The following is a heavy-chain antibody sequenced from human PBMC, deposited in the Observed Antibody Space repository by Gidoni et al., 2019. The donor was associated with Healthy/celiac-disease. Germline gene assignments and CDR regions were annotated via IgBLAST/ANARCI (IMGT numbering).Heavy chain of an antibody. CDR1: GGSISSSSYY. V-gene: IGHV4-39*01. J-gene: IGHJ4*02. CDR3: ARHAIYGSGSYMGP. D-gene: IGHD3-10*01. CDR2: IYYSGST. Sequence: QLQLQESGPGLVKPSETLSLTCTVSGGSISSSSYYWGWLRQPPGKGLEWIGSIYYSGSTYYNPSLESRVTISVDTSKNQFSLKLSSVTAADTAVYYCARHAIYGSGSYMGPWGQGTLVTVSS.